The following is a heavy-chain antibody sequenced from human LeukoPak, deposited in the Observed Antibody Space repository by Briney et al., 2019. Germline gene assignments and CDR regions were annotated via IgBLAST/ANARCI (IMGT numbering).Heavy chain of an antibody. CDR2: IKQDGSEK. CDR1: GFTFSTSW. V-gene: IGHV3-7*04. D-gene: IGHD3-10*01. J-gene: IGHJ4*02. CDR3: AREEYGSAEGY. Sequence: WGSLRLSCAASGFTFSTSWMSWVRQAPGKGLEWVANIKQDGSEKYYVDSVKGRFTISRDNAKNSLYLQMNSLRAEDTAVYYCAREEYGSAEGYWGQGTLGTVSS.